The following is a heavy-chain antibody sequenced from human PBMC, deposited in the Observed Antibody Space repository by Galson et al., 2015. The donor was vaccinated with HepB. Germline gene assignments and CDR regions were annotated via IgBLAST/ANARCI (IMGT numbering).Heavy chain of an antibody. J-gene: IGHJ6*02. Sequence: SVKVSCKASGGTFSSYAISWVRQAPGQGLEWMGGIIPIFGIANYAQKFQGRVTITADESTSTAYMELSSLRSEDTGVYYCASLYYDSSGYYPYYYYGMDVWGQGTTVTVSS. CDR1: GGTFSSYA. D-gene: IGHD3-22*01. CDR2: IIPIFGIA. CDR3: ASLYYDSSGYYPYYYYGMDV. V-gene: IGHV1-69*13.